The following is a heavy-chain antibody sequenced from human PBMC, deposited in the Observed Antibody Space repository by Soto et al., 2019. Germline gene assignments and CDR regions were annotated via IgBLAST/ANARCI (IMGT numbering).Heavy chain of an antibody. CDR2: ISYDGSNK. CDR1: GFTFSSYC. J-gene: IGHJ6*02. V-gene: IGHV3-30*18. D-gene: IGHD3-22*01. CDR3: AKDRLGYYDSSRYLTYYYGMDV. Sequence: GGSLRLSCAASGFTFSSYCIHWVRQAPCKGLEWVAVISYDGSNKYYADSVKGRFTISRANSKNTLYLQMNSLRAEDTAVYYCAKDRLGYYDSSRYLTYYYGMDVWGQGTTVTVSS.